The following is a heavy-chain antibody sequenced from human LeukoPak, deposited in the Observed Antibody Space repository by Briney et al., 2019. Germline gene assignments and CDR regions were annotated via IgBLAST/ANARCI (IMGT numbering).Heavy chain of an antibody. J-gene: IGHJ4*02. CDR1: GYTLTELS. V-gene: IGHV1-24*01. CDR3: ATALAYSGSYYVLNY. CDR2: FDPEDGET. Sequence: ASVKVSCKVSGYTLTELSMHWVRQAPGKGLEWMGGFDPEDGETIYAQKFQGRVTMTEDTSTDTAYMELSSLRSEDTAVYYCATALAYSGSYYVLNYWGQGTLVTVSS. D-gene: IGHD1-26*01.